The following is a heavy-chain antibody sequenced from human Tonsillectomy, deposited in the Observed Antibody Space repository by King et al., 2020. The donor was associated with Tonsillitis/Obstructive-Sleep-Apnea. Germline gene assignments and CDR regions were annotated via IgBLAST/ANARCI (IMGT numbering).Heavy chain of an antibody. Sequence: VQLVESGGGLVQPGGSLRLSCAASGFSFSSYKMNWVRQAPGKGLEWVSYISSSAITIYHADSVKGRFTISRDNTKNSLYLQMNSLRAEDTAVYYCARGRNTYGYIADAFDIWGQGTMVTVSS. V-gene: IGHV3-48*03. D-gene: IGHD5-18*01. J-gene: IGHJ3*02. CDR2: ISSSAITI. CDR3: ARGRNTYGYIADAFDI. CDR1: GFSFSSYK.